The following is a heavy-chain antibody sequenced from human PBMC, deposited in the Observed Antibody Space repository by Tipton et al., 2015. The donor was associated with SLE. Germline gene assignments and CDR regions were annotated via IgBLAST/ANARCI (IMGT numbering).Heavy chain of an antibody. V-gene: IGHV3-23*01. Sequence: SLRLSCAASGFTFSSYAMSWVRQAPGKGLEWVSTISGSGGGTYYADSVKGRFTISRDNPKNTLYLQMNSLRAEDTAVYYCARYYPAYFDYWGQGTLVTVSS. J-gene: IGHJ4*02. CDR2: ISGSGGGT. D-gene: IGHD1-26*01. CDR3: ARYYPAYFDY. CDR1: GFTFSSYA.